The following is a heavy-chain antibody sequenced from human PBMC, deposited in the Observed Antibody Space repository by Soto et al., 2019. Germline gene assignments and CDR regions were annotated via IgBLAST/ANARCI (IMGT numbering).Heavy chain of an antibody. Sequence: GEALKISCKGSGYNFAGYWIDWVRQMPGKGLELMGIIYPSDSYTRYRPSFEGQVPISADNSISPAYLQWSSLSTSDTAMYYCARGGVSSRSFDYWGQGTPVTVSS. CDR1: GYNFAGYW. CDR3: ARGGVSSRSFDY. J-gene: IGHJ4*02. V-gene: IGHV5-51*01. D-gene: IGHD2-8*01. CDR2: IYPSDSYT.